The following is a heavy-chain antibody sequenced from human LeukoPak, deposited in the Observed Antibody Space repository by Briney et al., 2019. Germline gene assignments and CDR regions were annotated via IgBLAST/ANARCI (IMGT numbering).Heavy chain of an antibody. CDR3: ARALPSVTATSFDY. V-gene: IGHV1-2*02. CDR2: INPNSGGT. CDR1: GYTFTGYY. J-gene: IGHJ4*02. D-gene: IGHD2-15*01. Sequence: GASVKVSCKASGYTFTGYYIHWVRQAPGQGPEWMGWINPNSGGTNYAQKFQGRVTMTRDTSISTAYMELSRLRSDDPAMYYCARALPSVTATSFDYWGREPWSPSPQ.